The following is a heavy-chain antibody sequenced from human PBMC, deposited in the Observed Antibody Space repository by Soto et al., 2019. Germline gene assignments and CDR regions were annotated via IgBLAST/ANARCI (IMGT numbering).Heavy chain of an antibody. Sequence: SETLCLSCALSGDSINFSHSWTCFRQPPVKGLEWIGEAHHGGTNANPSLKTRVTRLLDKSKNQFSLKLNSVTAADTAIDYGARERVSWFGGSLTLGLDVWGQGTMVTVSS. CDR2: AHHGGT. J-gene: IGHJ6*01. V-gene: IGHV4-4*02. CDR1: GDSINFSHS. D-gene: IGHD3-10*01. CDR3: ARERVSWFGGSLTLGLDV.